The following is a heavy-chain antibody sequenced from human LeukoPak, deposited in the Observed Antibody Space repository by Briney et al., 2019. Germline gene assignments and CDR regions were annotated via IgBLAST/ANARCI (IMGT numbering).Heavy chain of an antibody. CDR2: IYYSGST. V-gene: IGHV4-39*01. J-gene: IGHJ5*02. D-gene: IGHD1-26*01. CDR1: GGSISSSSYY. Sequence: SETLSLTCTVSGGSISSSSYYWGWIRQPPGKGLEWIRSIYYSGSTYYNPSLKSRVTISVDTSKNQFSLKLTSVTAADTAVYYCARQLRGATFPDWFDPWGQGTLVTVSS. CDR3: ARQLRGATFPDWFDP.